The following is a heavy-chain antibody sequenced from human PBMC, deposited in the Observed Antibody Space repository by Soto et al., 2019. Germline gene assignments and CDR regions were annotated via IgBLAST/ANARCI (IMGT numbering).Heavy chain of an antibody. CDR2: ISYDGSNK. V-gene: IGHV3-30*18. D-gene: IGHD2-21*01. CDR3: AKDLDLNNWFDP. CDR1: GFTFSSYG. J-gene: IGHJ5*02. Sequence: GWSLRLSCAASGFTFSSYGMHWVRQAPGKGLEWVAVISYDGSNKYYADSVKGRFTISRDNSKNTLYLQMNSLRAEDTAVYYCAKDLDLNNWFDPWGQGTLVTVSS.